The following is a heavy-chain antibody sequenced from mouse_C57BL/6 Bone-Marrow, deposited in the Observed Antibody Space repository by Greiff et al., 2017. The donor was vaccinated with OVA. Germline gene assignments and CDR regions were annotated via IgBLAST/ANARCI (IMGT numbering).Heavy chain of an antibody. D-gene: IGHD1-1*01. CDR3: AINYYGSTTRAMDY. J-gene: IGHJ4*01. CDR2: INPKNGGT. V-gene: IGHV1-22*01. CDR1: GYTFTDYN. Sequence: VQLKQSGPELVKPGASVKMSCKASGYTFTDYNMHWVKQSHGKSLEWIGYINPKNGGTSYNQKFKGQATLTVNKSSSTAYMELRSLTSEDSAVYYCAINYYGSTTRAMDYWGQGASVTVSS.